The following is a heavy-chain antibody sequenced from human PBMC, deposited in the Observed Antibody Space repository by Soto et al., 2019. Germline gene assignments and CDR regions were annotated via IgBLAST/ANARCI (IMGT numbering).Heavy chain of an antibody. CDR2: IYKSATT. Sequence: TLSLTCSVSGDSISNLDYFWAWIRQPPGQALEYIGYIYKSATTYYNPSFESRVAISVDTSKSQFSLNVTSVAAADTAVYFCARGRYCLTGRCFPNWFDSWGQGALVTVSS. CDR1: GDSISNLDYF. J-gene: IGHJ5*01. V-gene: IGHV4-30-4*01. D-gene: IGHD7-27*01. CDR3: ARGRYCLTGRCFPNWFDS.